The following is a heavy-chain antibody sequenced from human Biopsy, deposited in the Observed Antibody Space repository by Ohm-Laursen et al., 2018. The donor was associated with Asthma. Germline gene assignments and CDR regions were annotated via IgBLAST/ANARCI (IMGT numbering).Heavy chain of an antibody. D-gene: IGHD3-10*01. Sequence: SLRLSCAASGFTLTTYAIHWVRQAPGKGLEWVAVISYDGSTKYSEDSVKGRFIVSRDISKNILSLQMNSLRPKDTAVYYCARDVVWFREVGGMDVWGQGTTVTVSS. CDR3: ARDVVWFREVGGMDV. CDR1: GFTLTTYA. J-gene: IGHJ6*02. CDR2: ISYDGSTK. V-gene: IGHV3-30*03.